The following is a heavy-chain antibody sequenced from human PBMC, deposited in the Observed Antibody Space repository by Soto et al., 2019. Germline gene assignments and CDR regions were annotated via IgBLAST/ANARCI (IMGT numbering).Heavy chain of an antibody. D-gene: IGHD2-21*02. Sequence: LRLSCVASGFNFGAFSVTWVRQIPGKGLQWVSSISAGSHYTFYAESIKGRFLISRDNAKKSLYLEMNSLRAEDTGVYHCGTFPAAHCGGNCYIEFWGPGTLVTVS. CDR3: GTFPAAHCGGNCYIEF. CDR2: ISAGSHYT. J-gene: IGHJ4*02. CDR1: GFNFGAFS. V-gene: IGHV3-21*03.